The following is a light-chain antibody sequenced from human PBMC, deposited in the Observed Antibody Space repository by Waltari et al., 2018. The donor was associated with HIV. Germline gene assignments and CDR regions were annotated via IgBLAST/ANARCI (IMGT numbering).Light chain of an antibody. J-gene: IGKJ3*01. CDR3: QLRSNWPLIT. CDR1: PSVSSH. V-gene: IGKV3-11*01. CDR2: DAS. Sequence: EIVLTQSPATMSLSPGESATLSCRASPSVSSHLAWDRQKPVQPPRSLIYDASNRATGIPARVSGSGSGTDFTLTISSLEAEDVAVYYWQLRSNWPLITFGPGTNVDIK.